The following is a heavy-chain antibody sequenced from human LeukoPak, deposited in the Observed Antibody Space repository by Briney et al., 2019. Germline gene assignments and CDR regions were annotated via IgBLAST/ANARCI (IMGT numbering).Heavy chain of an antibody. Sequence: SQTLSLTCTVSGGSISSGGYYWSWIRQHPGKGLEWIGYIYYSGSTYYNPSLKSRVTMSVDTSKNQFSLKLSSVTAADTAAYYCAREIANWFDPWGRGTLVTVSS. V-gene: IGHV4-31*03. CDR1: GGSISSGGYY. CDR2: IYYSGST. J-gene: IGHJ5*02. CDR3: AREIANWFDP.